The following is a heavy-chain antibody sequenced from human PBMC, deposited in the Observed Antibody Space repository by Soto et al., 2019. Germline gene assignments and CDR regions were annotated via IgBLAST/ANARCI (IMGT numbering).Heavy chain of an antibody. CDR2: IYHSGST. V-gene: IGHV4-30-2*01. J-gene: IGHJ4*02. CDR1: GGSISSGGYS. CDR3: VLGGGLTRYY. Sequence: QLQLQESGSGLVKPSQTLSLTCAVSGGSISSGGYSWSWIRQPPGKGLEWIGYIYHSGSTYYNRYTKNRVTISVDRYKNQSSLKLSSVTAADTAVSYCVLGGGLTRYYWGQGTLVTVSS. D-gene: IGHD3-16*01.